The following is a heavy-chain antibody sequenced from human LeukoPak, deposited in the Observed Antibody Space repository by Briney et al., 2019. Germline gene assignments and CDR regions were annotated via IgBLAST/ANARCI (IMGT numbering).Heavy chain of an antibody. V-gene: IGHV3-11*04. CDR2: ISSSGSTI. J-gene: IGHJ4*02. Sequence: GGSLRLSCAASGFTFSNAWMSWVRQAPGKGLEWVSYISSSGSTIYYADSVKGRFTISRDNAKNSLYLQMNSLRAEDTAVYYCARERWELLDYWGQGTLVTVSS. CDR1: GFTFSNAW. CDR3: ARERWELLDY. D-gene: IGHD1-26*01.